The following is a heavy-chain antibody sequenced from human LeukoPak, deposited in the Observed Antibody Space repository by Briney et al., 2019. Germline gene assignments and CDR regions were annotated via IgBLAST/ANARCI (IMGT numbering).Heavy chain of an antibody. CDR3: ARRYQLLSGGGFDY. V-gene: IGHV5-51*01. J-gene: IGHJ4*02. CDR1: GYIFASTW. D-gene: IGHD2-2*01. CDR2: MHPGDTDV. Sequence: GESLKISCKGSGYIFASTWIGWVRQMPGQGLEWMGVMHPGDTDVRYSPSFQGQVTISADKSISTAYLQWSSLKASDTAMYYCARRYQLLSGGGFDYWGQGTLVTVSS.